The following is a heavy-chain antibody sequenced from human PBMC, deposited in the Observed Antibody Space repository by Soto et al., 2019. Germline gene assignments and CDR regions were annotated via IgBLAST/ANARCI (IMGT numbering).Heavy chain of an antibody. Sequence: GGSLTLSCAASGFTFSTYWMSWVLQAPGKGLEWVANIKPDGSEKWYVDSVKGRFTISRDNAKNSFYLQMISLRAEDTAMYYCARGDYHDTSGPFSDAFDIWGQGTMVTVSS. CDR3: ARGDYHDTSGPFSDAFDI. J-gene: IGHJ3*02. CDR2: IKPDGSEK. V-gene: IGHV3-7*04. CDR1: GFTFSTYW. D-gene: IGHD3-22*01.